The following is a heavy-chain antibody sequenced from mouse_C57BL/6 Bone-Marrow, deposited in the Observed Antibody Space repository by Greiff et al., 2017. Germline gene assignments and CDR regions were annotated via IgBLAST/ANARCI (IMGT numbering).Heavy chain of an antibody. D-gene: IGHD1-1*01. CDR2: IWSGGST. V-gene: IGHV2-2*01. CDR1: GFSLTSYG. CDR3: ARRGYYGSRENAMDY. Sequence: QVQLQQSGPGLVQPSQSLSITCTVSGFSLTSYGVHWVRQSPGKGLEWLGVIWSGGSTDYNAAFISRLSISKDNSTSQVFFKMNSLQADDTAIYYCARRGYYGSRENAMDYWGQGTSVTVSS. J-gene: IGHJ4*01.